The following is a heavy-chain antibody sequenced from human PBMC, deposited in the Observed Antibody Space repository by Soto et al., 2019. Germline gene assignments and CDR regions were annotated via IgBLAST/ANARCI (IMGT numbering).Heavy chain of an antibody. J-gene: IGHJ5*02. CDR1: GGSVSRGGYY. V-gene: IGHV4-31*03. Sequence: QVQLQESGPGLVKPSQTLSLTCTVSGGSVSRGGYYWSWIRHYPGKGLEWIGYIRYDGHPYYDLSLKSRTTMSVPTSKNEFALNLNSVTAADTAVYHCARTSHLVHLSLRSWGQGILVSVSS. CDR2: IRYDGHP. D-gene: IGHD3-16*02. CDR3: ARTSHLVHLSLRS.